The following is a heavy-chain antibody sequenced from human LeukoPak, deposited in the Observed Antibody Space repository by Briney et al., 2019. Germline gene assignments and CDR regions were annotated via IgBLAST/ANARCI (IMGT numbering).Heavy chain of an antibody. Sequence: SETLSLTCSVSGASIRSRSWSWIRHPPGKGLEWIGYVSYGGGASYDRFFKSRVTMSVDASKHQVSLNLTSVTAADTAVYYCAWTIPPHYHMDAWGKGTTVTDS. V-gene: IGHV4-59*11. CDR3: AWTIPPHYHMDA. J-gene: IGHJ6*03. CDR1: GASIRSRS. D-gene: IGHD3/OR15-3a*01. CDR2: VSYGGGA.